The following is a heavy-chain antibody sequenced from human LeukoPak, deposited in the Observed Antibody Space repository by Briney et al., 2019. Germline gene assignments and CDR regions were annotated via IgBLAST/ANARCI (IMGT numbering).Heavy chain of an antibody. CDR1: GYSFTSYW. CDR2: IYPGDSDT. CDR3: ARTSTVTTDYYYYYYMDV. D-gene: IGHD4-11*01. V-gene: IGHV5-51*01. Sequence: GESLKISCKGSGYSFTSYWIGWVRQMPGKGLEWMGIIYPGDSDTRYSPSFQGQVTISADKSISTAYLQWSSLKASDTAMYYCARTSTVTTDYYYYYYMDVWGKGTTVIVSS. J-gene: IGHJ6*03.